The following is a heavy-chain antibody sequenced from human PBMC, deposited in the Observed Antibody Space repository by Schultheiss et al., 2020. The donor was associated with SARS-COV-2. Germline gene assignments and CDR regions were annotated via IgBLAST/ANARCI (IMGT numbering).Heavy chain of an antibody. CDR1: GYTFTSYG. CDR3: ARDRAGADY. V-gene: IGHV1-8*02. D-gene: IGHD6-19*01. J-gene: IGHJ4*02. CDR2: INPNSGNT. Sequence: ASVKVSCKASGYTFTSYGISWVRQAPGQGLEWMGWINPNSGNTGYAQKFQGRVTMTRNTSISTAYMELSRLRSDDTAVYYCARDRAGADYWGQGTLVTVSS.